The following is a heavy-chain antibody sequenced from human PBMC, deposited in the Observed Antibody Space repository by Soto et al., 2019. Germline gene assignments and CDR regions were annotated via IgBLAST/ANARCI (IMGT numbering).Heavy chain of an antibody. CDR3: ASVYCSGDSCYCDY. J-gene: IGHJ4*01. Sequence: TDTLSLTCTVSGGSIGIYYWSWIRQPPGKGLEWIGNIYYSGSTNYNPSLKSRGAISVDTSRHQFSLKLTSVTAADTALYYCASVYCSGDSCYCDYRGHVTLVAV. CDR1: GGSIGIYY. D-gene: IGHD2-15*01. CDR2: IYYSGST. V-gene: IGHV4-59*07.